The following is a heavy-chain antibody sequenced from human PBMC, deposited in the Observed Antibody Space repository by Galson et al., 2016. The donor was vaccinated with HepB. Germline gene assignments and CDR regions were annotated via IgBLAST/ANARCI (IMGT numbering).Heavy chain of an antibody. J-gene: IGHJ6*02. CDR1: GFSLSNYG. Sequence: SLRLSCAASGFSLSNYGMHWVRQAPGKGLEWVAVVSDDGTNKYYADSVKGRFTISKDNSKNTLYLQINSLRGEDTAVYYCARPRWTSYYYYGMDVWGQGTTVSVSS. CDR3: ARPRWTSYYYYGMDV. D-gene: IGHD2-15*01. CDR2: VSDDGTNK. V-gene: IGHV3-30*03.